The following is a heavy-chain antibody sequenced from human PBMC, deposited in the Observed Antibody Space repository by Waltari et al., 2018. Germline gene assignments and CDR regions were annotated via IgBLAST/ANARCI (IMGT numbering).Heavy chain of an antibody. CDR3: ARDGGDFWSGYYFY. CDR1: GFTFTGYL. D-gene: IGHD3-3*01. Sequence: QVQLVQSGAEVKKPGPPVKVSCKASGFTFTGYLMHWVRQAPGQGLEWMGWINPNSGGTNYAQKFQGRVTMTRDTSISTAYMKLSRLRYDDTAVYYCARDGGDFWSGYYFYWGQGTLVTVSS. J-gene: IGHJ4*02. V-gene: IGHV1-2*02. CDR2: INPNSGGT.